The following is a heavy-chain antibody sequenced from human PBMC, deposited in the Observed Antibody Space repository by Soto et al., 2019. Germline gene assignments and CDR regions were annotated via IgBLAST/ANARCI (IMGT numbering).Heavy chain of an antibody. J-gene: IGHJ6*03. CDR2: IYSGGST. CDR1: GFTVSSNY. Sequence: GGSLRLSCAASGFTVSSNYMSWVRQAPGKGLEWVSVIYSGGSTYYADSVKGRFTISRDNSKNTLYLQMNSLRAEDTAVYYCARDWSYYYGSGSDGDYYYYMDVWGKGTTVTVSS. V-gene: IGHV3-66*01. D-gene: IGHD3-10*01. CDR3: ARDWSYYYGSGSDGDYYYYMDV.